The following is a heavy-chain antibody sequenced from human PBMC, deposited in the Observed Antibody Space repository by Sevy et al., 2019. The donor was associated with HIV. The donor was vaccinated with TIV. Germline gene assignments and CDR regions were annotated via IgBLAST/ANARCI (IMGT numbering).Heavy chain of an antibody. CDR2: ISGSGGST. CDR3: AKGVREAYCSSTSCRRYHYYMDV. V-gene: IGHV3-23*01. Sequence: GGSLRLSCAASGFTFSSYAMSWVRQAPGKGLEWVSAISGSGGSTYYADSVKGRFTISRDNSKNTLYLQMNSLRAEDTAVYYCAKGVREAYCSSTSCRRYHYYMDVWGKGTTVTVSS. CDR1: GFTFSSYA. J-gene: IGHJ6*03. D-gene: IGHD2-2*01.